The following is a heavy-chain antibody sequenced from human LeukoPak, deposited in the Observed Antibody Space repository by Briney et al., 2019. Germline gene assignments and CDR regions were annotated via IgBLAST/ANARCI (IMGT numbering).Heavy chain of an antibody. D-gene: IGHD7-27*01. V-gene: IGHV3-33*01. Sequence: GRSLRLSCAASGFTFSSYGMHWVRQAPGKGLEWVAVIWCDGSNKYYADSVKGRFTISRDNSKNTLYLQMNSLRAEDTAVYYCARATLTPNSYFDYWGQGTLVTVSS. CDR3: ARATLTPNSYFDY. CDR1: GFTFSSYG. J-gene: IGHJ4*02. CDR2: IWCDGSNK.